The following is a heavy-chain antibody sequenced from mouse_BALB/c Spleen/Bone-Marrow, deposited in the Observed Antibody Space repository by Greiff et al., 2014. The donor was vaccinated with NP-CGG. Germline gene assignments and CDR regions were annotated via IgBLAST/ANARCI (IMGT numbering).Heavy chain of an antibody. V-gene: IGHV14-3*02. CDR3: ATGNLYTMDY. CDR1: GFNIKDTY. CDR2: IDPANGNT. D-gene: IGHD2-1*01. J-gene: IGHJ4*01. Sequence: VHVKQSGAELVKPGASVKSSCTASGFNIKDTYMHWVKQRPEQGLEWIGRIDPANGNTKYDPKFQGKATITADTSSNTAYLQLSSLTSEDTAVYYCATGNLYTMDYWGQGTSVTVSS.